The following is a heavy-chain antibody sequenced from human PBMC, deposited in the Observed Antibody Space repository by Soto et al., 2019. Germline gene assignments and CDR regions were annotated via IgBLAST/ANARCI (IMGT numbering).Heavy chain of an antibody. J-gene: IGHJ4*02. D-gene: IGHD4-4*01. V-gene: IGHV4-31*03. CDR3: ARDFSNGIDY. CDR2: IYYSGST. CDR1: GGSISSGGYY. Sequence: SETLSLTCTVSGGSISSGGYYWSWIRQHPGKGLEWIGYIYYSGSTYYNPSLKSRVTISVDTSKNQFSLKLSSVTAADTAVYNCARDFSNGIDYWGQGTLVTVSS.